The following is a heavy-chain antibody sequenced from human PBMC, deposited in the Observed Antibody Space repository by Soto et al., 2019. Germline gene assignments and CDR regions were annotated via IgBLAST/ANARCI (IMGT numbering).Heavy chain of an antibody. J-gene: IGHJ2*01. CDR2: ISGGGDAT. D-gene: IGHD2-21*01. CDR3: ARKVVGSTSRPDYWYFDL. Sequence: EVQLLESGGDSVQPGGSVRLSCAGSGFTFINYAMNWVRQAPGKGLEWVSTISGGGDATFFADSVRGRFTFSRDNSKNTVTLQMNSLGADDTAVYYCARKVVGSTSRPDYWYFDLWGRGTRVSVSS. CDR1: GFTFINYA. V-gene: IGHV3-23*01.